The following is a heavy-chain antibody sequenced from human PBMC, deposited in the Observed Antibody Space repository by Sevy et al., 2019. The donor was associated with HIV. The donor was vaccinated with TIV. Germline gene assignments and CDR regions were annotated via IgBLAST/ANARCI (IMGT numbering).Heavy chain of an antibody. J-gene: IGHJ4*02. CDR1: GYSISSGYY. CDR2: ISHSGST. CDR3: ARSVSGFDY. V-gene: IGHV4-38-2*01. D-gene: IGHD3-16*01. Sequence: SETLSLTCAVSGYSISSGYYWGWIRQPPGRGLERIGSISHSGSTYYNPSLKGRFTISVDTSKNQFSLKLSSVTAADTAVYYCARSVSGFDYWGQGTLVTVSS.